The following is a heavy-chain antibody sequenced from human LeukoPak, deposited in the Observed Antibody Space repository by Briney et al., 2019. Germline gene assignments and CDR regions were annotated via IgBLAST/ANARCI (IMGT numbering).Heavy chain of an antibody. D-gene: IGHD3-10*01. CDR1: GGTFSSYA. Sequence: ASVKVSCKASGGTFSSYAISWVRQAPGQGLEWMGGITPIFGTANYAQKFQGRVTITADESTSTAYMELSSLRSEDTAVYYCARDLGENFDYWGQGTLVTVSS. J-gene: IGHJ4*02. V-gene: IGHV1-69*13. CDR2: ITPIFGTA. CDR3: ARDLGENFDY.